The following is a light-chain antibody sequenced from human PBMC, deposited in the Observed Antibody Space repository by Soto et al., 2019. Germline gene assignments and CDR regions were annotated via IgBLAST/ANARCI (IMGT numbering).Light chain of an antibody. CDR2: DVS. V-gene: IGLV2-14*03. CDR1: SSDVGGFNY. J-gene: IGLJ1*01. Sequence: QSVLTQPASVSGSPGQSIAISCTGTSSDVGGFNYVSWYQQHPGKAPKLLIYDVSSRPSGVSDRFSGSKSGNTASLTISGLQAEDEADYYCASYTTRTTYFFGAGTKVTVL. CDR3: ASYTTRTTYF.